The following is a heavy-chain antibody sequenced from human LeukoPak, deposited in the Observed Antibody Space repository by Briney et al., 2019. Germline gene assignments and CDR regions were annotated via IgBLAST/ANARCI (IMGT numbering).Heavy chain of an antibody. V-gene: IGHV4-31*03. CDR2: IYYSGST. CDR3: ARIGIAVAATPDY. D-gene: IGHD6-19*01. CDR1: GGSISSGGYY. J-gene: IGHJ4*02. Sequence: SQTLSLTCTVSGGSISSGGYYWSWIRQHTGKGLEWIGYIYYSGSTYYNPSLKSRVTISVDTSKNQFSLKLSSVTAADTAVYYCARIGIAVAATPDYWGQGTLVTVSS.